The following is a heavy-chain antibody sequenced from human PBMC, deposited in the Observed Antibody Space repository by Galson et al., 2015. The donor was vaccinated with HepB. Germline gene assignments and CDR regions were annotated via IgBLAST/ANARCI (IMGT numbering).Heavy chain of an antibody. CDR2: MNPNSGNT. D-gene: IGHD4-17*01. J-gene: IGHJ5*02. V-gene: IGHV1-8*01. CDR3: ARGPGGDYFNWFDP. Sequence: SVKVSCKASGYTFTRYDINWVRQATGQGLEWMGWMNPNSGNTGYAQKFQGRVTMTRNTSISTAYMELSSLRSEDTAVYYCARGPGGDYFNWFDPWGQGTLVTVSS. CDR1: GYTFTRYD.